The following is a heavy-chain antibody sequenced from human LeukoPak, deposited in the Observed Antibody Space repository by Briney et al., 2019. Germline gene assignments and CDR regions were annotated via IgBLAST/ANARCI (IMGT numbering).Heavy chain of an antibody. CDR1: GGTFSSYA. J-gene: IGHJ4*02. V-gene: IGHV1-69*13. D-gene: IGHD3-22*01. CDR3: ARALRYYYDSSGYPVVYFDY. Sequence: SVKVSCKASGGTFSSYAISWVRQAPGQGLEWMGGIIPIFGTANYAQKFQGRVTITADESTSTAYMELSSLRSEDTAVYYCARALRYYYDSSGYPVVYFDYWGQGTLVTVSS. CDR2: IIPIFGTA.